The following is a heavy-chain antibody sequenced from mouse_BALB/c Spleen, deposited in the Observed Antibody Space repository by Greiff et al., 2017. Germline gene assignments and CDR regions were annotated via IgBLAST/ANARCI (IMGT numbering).Heavy chain of an antibody. CDR3: ARQGYGNYVYAMDY. J-gene: IGHJ4*01. Sequence: DVMLVESGGGLVKLGGSLKLSCAASGFTFSSYYMSWVRQTPEKRLELVAAINSNGGSTYYPDTVKGRFTISRDNAKNTLYLQMSSLKSEDTALYYCARQGYGNYVYAMDYWGQGTSVTVSS. CDR2: INSNGGST. D-gene: IGHD2-10*02. CDR1: GFTFSSYY. V-gene: IGHV5-6-2*01.